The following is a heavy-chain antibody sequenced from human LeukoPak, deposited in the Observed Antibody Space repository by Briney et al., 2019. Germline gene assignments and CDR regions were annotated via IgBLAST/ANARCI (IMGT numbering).Heavy chain of an antibody. J-gene: IGHJ4*02. V-gene: IGHV3-30-3*01. CDR3: AKVIVPAAIKYYFDY. D-gene: IGHD2-2*01. CDR2: ISYDGSNK. Sequence: PGGSLRLSCAASGFTFSSYAMHWVRQAPGKGLEWVAVISYDGSNKYYADSVKGRFTISRDNSKNTLYLQMNSLRAEDTAVYYCAKVIVPAAIKYYFDYWGQGTLVTVSS. CDR1: GFTFSSYA.